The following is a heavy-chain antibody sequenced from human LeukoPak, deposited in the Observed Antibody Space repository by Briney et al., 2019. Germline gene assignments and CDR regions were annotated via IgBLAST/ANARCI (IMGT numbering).Heavy chain of an antibody. V-gene: IGHV3-53*01. CDR1: GLTVSSNY. Sequence: GGSLRLSCAASGLTVSSNYMTWVRQAPGQGLEWVSVLYSGGSTYYADSVKGRFTISRDNSKNTLYLQMNSLRAEDTAVYYCARAPRMVHFDYWGQGTLVTVSS. CDR3: ARAPRMVHFDY. CDR2: LYSGGST. D-gene: IGHD6-13*01. J-gene: IGHJ4*02.